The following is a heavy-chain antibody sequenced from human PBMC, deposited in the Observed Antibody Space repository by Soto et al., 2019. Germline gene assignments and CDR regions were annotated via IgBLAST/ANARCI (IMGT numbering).Heavy chain of an antibody. J-gene: IGHJ4*02. V-gene: IGHV3-33*01. CDR2: IWYDGSNK. D-gene: IGHD6-6*01. CDR1: GFTFSSYG. CDR3: ARDHDPEYSILDY. Sequence: GGSLRLSCAASGFTFSSYGMHWVRQAPGKGLEWVAVIWYDGSNKYYADSVKGRFTISRDNSKNTLYLQMNSLRAEDTAVYYCARDHDPEYSILDYCGQGTLVTVSS.